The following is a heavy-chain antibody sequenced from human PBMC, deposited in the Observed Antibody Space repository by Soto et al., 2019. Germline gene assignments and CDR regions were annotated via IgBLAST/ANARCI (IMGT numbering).Heavy chain of an antibody. CDR3: VKDFSGYTSL. CDR1: GGPFNNFI. Sequence: QVLLEQSGSVVKRPGSSVTVSCKASGGPFNNFIFTWVRQAPGQGLEWMGRIIPILNKTNYAQTFRGRVAITADTPASTSYIEFTGLRLDDTAMYYCVKDFSGYTSLWGQGTLVSVTS. V-gene: IGHV1-69*02. J-gene: IGHJ4*02. D-gene: IGHD3-3*01. CDR2: IIPILNKT.